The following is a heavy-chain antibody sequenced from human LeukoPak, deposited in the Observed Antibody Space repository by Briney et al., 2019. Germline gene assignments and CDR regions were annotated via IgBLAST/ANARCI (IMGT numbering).Heavy chain of an antibody. CDR2: ISSSSSYI. CDR1: GFTFSSYS. V-gene: IGHV3-21*01. J-gene: IGHJ4*02. D-gene: IGHD1-26*01. Sequence: GGSLRLSCAASGFTFSSYSMNWVRQAPGKLLEWVSSISSSSSYINYADSVKGRFTMSRDNAKNSLYLQMNSLRDEDTAVYYCARDSEAVPNYWGQGTLVTVSS. CDR3: ARDSEAVPNY.